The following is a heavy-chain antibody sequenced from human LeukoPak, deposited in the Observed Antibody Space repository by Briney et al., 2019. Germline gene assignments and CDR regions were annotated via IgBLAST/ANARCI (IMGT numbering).Heavy chain of an antibody. J-gene: IGHJ5*02. CDR3: ASRYSNGWYQTPGNWFDP. D-gene: IGHD6-13*01. CDR1: GFTFSSYE. CDR2: ISSSGSTI. V-gene: IGHV3-48*03. Sequence: GGSLRLSCAASGFTFSSYEMNWVRQAPGKGLEWVSYISSSGSTIYYADSVKGRFTISRDNAKNSLYLQMNSLRAEDTAVYYCASRYSNGWYQTPGNWFDPWGQGTLVTVSS.